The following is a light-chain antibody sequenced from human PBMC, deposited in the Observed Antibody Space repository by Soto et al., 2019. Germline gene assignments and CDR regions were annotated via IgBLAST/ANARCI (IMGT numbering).Light chain of an antibody. Sequence: EIGLPQSPCTLSLSPGERSTLSCISSQSVSSSYLAWYQQKPGQAPRLLIYGASSRATGIPDRFSGSGSGTDFTLTISRLEPEDFAVYYCHQYGSSSWTFGQGTKVDIK. CDR1: QSVSSSY. J-gene: IGKJ1*01. CDR2: GAS. V-gene: IGKV3-20*01. CDR3: HQYGSSSWT.